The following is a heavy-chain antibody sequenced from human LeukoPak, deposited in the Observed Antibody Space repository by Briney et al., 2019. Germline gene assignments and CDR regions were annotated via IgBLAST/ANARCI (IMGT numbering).Heavy chain of an antibody. D-gene: IGHD2-2*01. CDR3: ARPGQIGYCSSTSCFDWFDP. CDR2: INPSGGST. J-gene: IGHJ5*02. Sequence: ASVKVSCKASGYTFTSYYMHWVRQAPGQGLEWMGIINPSGGSTSYAQKFQGRVTMTRDTSTSTAYMELSSQRSEDIDVYYCARPGQIGYCSSTSCFDWFDPWGQGTLVTVSS. V-gene: IGHV1-46*01. CDR1: GYTFTSYY.